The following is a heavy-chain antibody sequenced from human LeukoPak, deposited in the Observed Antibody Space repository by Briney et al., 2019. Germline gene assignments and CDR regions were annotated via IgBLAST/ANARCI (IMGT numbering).Heavy chain of an antibody. J-gene: IGHJ5*02. V-gene: IGHV1-2*02. CDR1: GYTFTGYY. CDR2: INPNSGDT. CDR3: ARVPGYSSDKRSLSWFDP. D-gene: IGHD6-19*01. Sequence: GASVKVSCKASGYTFTGYYIHWVRQAPGQGLEWMGWINPNSGDTTSAQRFQGRVTMTRDTSLNTAYMELSRLTSDDTAVYYCARVPGYSSDKRSLSWFDPWGQGPLVTVSP.